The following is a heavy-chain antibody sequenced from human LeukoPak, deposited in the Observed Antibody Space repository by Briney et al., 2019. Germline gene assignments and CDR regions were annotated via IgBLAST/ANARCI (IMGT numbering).Heavy chain of an antibody. J-gene: IGHJ3*02. CDR1: GLTFGDYA. CDR3: TTATVAHQQVGAFDI. Sequence: GGSLRLSCTASGLTFGDYAMSWVRQAPGKGLEWVGFIRSKAYGGTTEYAASVKGRFTISRDDSKSIAYLQMNRPKTEDTAVYYCTTATVAHQQVGAFDIWGQGTMVTVSS. V-gene: IGHV3-49*04. CDR2: IRSKAYGGTT. D-gene: IGHD4-23*01.